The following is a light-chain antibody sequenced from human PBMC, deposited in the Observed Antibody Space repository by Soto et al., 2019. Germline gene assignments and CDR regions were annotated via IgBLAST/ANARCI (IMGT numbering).Light chain of an antibody. Sequence: DIQMTQSPSSLSASVRDRVTITCRASQGISNYLACYQQNPGKVPKLLIYAASTLQSGVPSRFSGSGSGTDFTLTISSLQPEDVATYYCQKYDSAPWTFGQGTKVEIK. CDR3: QKYDSAPWT. CDR2: AAS. V-gene: IGKV1-27*01. CDR1: QGISNY. J-gene: IGKJ1*01.